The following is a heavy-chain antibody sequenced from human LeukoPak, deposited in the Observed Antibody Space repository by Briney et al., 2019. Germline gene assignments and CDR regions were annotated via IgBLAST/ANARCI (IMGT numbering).Heavy chain of an antibody. Sequence: SVKVSCKASGGTFSSYAISWVRQAPGQGLEWMGGIIPIFGTANYAQKFQGRVTITADESTSTAYMELSSLRSEDTAVYYCARDPGSMVRGSRRGYDGNYYYMDVWGKGTTVTISS. J-gene: IGHJ6*03. CDR3: ARDPGSMVRGSRRGYDGNYYYMDV. CDR2: IIPIFGTA. D-gene: IGHD3-10*01. V-gene: IGHV1-69*01. CDR1: GGTFSSYA.